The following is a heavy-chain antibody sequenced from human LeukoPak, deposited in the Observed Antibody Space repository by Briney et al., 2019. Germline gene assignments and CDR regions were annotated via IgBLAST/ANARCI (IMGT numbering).Heavy chain of an antibody. Sequence: GGSLRLSCAASGFNFVAYGMHWVRQAPGKGLECVSVIYSGGSTYYADSVKGRFTVSRDNSKNTLYLQMNSLKAEDTAMYYCARGLGYCTSTTCLLPFDYWGQGTLVTVSS. D-gene: IGHD2-2*01. CDR2: IYSGGST. J-gene: IGHJ4*02. CDR1: GFNFVAYG. V-gene: IGHV3-53*01. CDR3: ARGLGYCTSTTCLLPFDY.